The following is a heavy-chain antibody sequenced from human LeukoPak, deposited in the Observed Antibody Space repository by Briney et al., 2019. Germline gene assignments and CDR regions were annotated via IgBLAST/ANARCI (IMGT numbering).Heavy chain of an antibody. J-gene: IGHJ4*02. CDR2: IYSSGST. CDR1: GGSISSYY. Sequence: PSETLSLTGTVSGGSISSYYWSWIRQPAGKGLEWIGRIYSSGSTNYNPSLKSRVTMSVDTSKNQFSLKLRSVTAADTAVYYCAREVRSSGYSLDYWGQGTLVTVSS. D-gene: IGHD3-22*01. V-gene: IGHV4-4*07. CDR3: AREVRSSGYSLDY.